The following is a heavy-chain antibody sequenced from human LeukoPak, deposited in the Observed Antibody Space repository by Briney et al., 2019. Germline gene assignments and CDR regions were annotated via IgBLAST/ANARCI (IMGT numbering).Heavy chain of an antibody. CDR2: ISSSSNTM. CDR1: GFTYIRHS. D-gene: IGHD2-21*01. Sequence: PGGSLRLSCTASGFTYIRHSMNWVRQAPGKGVEWVSYISSSSNTMYYADSVKGRFTIFRDNAKNSLYLQMDSLRAEDTAVYSCAQAVIWKFDYWGQGTLVTVSS. J-gene: IGHJ4*02. CDR3: AQAVIWKFDY. V-gene: IGHV3-48*01.